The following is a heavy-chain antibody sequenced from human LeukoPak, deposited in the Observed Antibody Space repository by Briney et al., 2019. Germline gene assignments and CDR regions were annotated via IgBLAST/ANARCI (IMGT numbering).Heavy chain of an antibody. CDR3: AKADYYDFDS. V-gene: IGHV3-66*01. CDR2: IYSGGST. Sequence: GGSLRLSCAASGFTVSSNYMSWVRQAPGKGLEWVSVIYSGGSTYYADSVKGRFTISRDNSNNTLYLQMNSLRAEDTAVYYCAKADYYDFDSWGQGTLVTVSS. CDR1: GFTVSSNY. D-gene: IGHD3-10*01. J-gene: IGHJ4*02.